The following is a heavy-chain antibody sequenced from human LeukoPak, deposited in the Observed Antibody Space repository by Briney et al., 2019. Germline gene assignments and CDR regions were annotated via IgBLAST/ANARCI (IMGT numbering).Heavy chain of an antibody. CDR1: GGSISGYY. Sequence: SETLSLTCTVSGGSISGYYWSWIRQPAGKGLEWIGRIYTSGSTNYNPSLKSRVTISVDKSKNQFSLKLSSVTAADTAVYYCVGSGYYYAEYFQHWGQGTLVTVSS. CDR3: VGSGYYYAEYFQH. V-gene: IGHV4-4*07. J-gene: IGHJ1*01. CDR2: IYTSGST. D-gene: IGHD3-22*01.